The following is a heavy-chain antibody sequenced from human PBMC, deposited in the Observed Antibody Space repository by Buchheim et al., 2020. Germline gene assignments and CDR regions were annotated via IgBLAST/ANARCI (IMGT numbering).Heavy chain of an antibody. J-gene: IGHJ4*02. D-gene: IGHD1-26*01. V-gene: IGHV3-30*03. CDR1: GFSFSSYG. CDR2: ISNDGSRQ. Sequence: QVQLVDSGGGVVQPGRSLRLSCAASGFSFSSYGMHWVRQAPGKGLEWLAAISNDGSRQAYADSVRGRFTISRDNSKSTLDLQMNSLSVDDAAVYYCARDIYSFGTVGTIDYWGQGT. CDR3: ARDIYSFGTVGTIDY.